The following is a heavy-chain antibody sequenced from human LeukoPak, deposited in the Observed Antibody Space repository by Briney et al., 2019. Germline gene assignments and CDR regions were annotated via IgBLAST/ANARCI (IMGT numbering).Heavy chain of an antibody. Sequence: PSETLSLTCAVNGGTFSGCYWSWIRQPPGKGLEWIGEINHSGSTNYNPSLKSRVTISVDTSKNQFSPKLSSVTAADTAVYYCARGPYTYYYGSGSSNTYNSFDPWGQGTLVTVSS. CDR1: GGTFSGCY. CDR2: INHSGST. V-gene: IGHV4-34*01. D-gene: IGHD3-10*01. J-gene: IGHJ5*02. CDR3: ARGPYTYYYGSGSSNTYNSFDP.